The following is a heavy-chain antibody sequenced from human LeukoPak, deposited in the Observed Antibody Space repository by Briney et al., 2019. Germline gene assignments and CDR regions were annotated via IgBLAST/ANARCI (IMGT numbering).Heavy chain of an antibody. CDR3: ARQSPVRDHYFDSSGPLDY. V-gene: IGHV3-7*01. CDR1: GFSFSSYW. J-gene: IGHJ4*02. D-gene: IGHD3-22*01. Sequence: GGSLRLSCAASGFSFSSYWMTWVRQAPGKGLEWVANIKQDGSEQYYVDSVKGRFTISRDNAKDSLYLQMNSLRAEDTAEYYCARQSPVRDHYFDSSGPLDYWGQGTLVTVSS. CDR2: IKQDGSEQ.